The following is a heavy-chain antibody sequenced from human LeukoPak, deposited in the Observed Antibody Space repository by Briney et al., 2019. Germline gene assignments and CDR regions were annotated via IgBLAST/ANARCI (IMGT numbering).Heavy chain of an antibody. CDR1: GGSISSSSYY. Sequence: SETPSLTCTVSGGSISSSSYYWGWIRQPPGKGLEWIGSIYYSGSTYYNPSLKSRVTISVDTSKNQFSLKLSSVTAADTAVYYCARFGQLVRIVYYWGQGTLVTVSS. V-gene: IGHV4-39*01. J-gene: IGHJ4*02. CDR3: ARFGQLVRIVYY. D-gene: IGHD6-6*01. CDR2: IYYSGST.